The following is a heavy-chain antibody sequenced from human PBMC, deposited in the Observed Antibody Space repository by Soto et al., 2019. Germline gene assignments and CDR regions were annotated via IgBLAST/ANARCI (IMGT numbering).Heavy chain of an antibody. V-gene: IGHV4-39*01. Sequence: SETLSLTCTVSGGSISSSSYYWVWIRQPPGKGLEWIGSIYYSGTTYYNPSLKSRVTISVDTSKKQFSLKLRSVTAADTAVYYCARQSPAYLRSVGWFDPWGQGTLVTVST. J-gene: IGHJ5*02. CDR1: GGSISSSSYY. D-gene: IGHD5-12*01. CDR2: IYYSGTT. CDR3: ARQSPAYLRSVGWFDP.